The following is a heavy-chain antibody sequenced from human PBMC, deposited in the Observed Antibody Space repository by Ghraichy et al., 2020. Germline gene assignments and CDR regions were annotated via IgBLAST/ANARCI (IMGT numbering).Heavy chain of an antibody. V-gene: IGHV4-30-4*01. D-gene: IGHD4-17*01. Sequence: SETLSLTCTVSGGSISSGDYYWSWIRQPPGKGLEWIGYIYYSGSTYYNPSLKSRVTISVDTSKNQFSLKLSSVTAADTAVYYCAAYYGDYVLNYYGMDVWGQGTTVTVSS. CDR2: IYYSGST. CDR3: AAYYGDYVLNYYGMDV. CDR1: GGSISSGDYY. J-gene: IGHJ6*02.